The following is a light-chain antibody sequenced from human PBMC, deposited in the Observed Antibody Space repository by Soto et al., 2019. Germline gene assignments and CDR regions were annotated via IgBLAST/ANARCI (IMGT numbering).Light chain of an antibody. CDR3: QQYEKYST. Sequence: IQMTLSPSTLSASVGDTVTISCRASQAISVSLAWYRQKPGKAPNLLIYDASTLQEGVPSRFSGSGSGTEFTLTVTRLQPDDFATYFCQQYEKYSTFGHGTKVDVK. CDR1: QAISVS. J-gene: IGKJ1*01. CDR2: DAS. V-gene: IGKV1-5*01.